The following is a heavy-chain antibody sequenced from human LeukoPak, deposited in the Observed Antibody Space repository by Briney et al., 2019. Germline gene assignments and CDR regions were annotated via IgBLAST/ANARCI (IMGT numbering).Heavy chain of an antibody. CDR3: ARDQNTWSYRYYSYMDV. J-gene: IGHJ6*03. D-gene: IGHD3-16*01. CDR2: INHSGST. CDR1: GGSFSGYY. Sequence: SETLSLTCAVYGGSFSGYYWSWIRQPPGKGLEWIGEINHSGSTNYNPSLKSRVTISVDTSKNQFSLKLSSVTAADTAVYYCARDQNTWSYRYYSYMDVWGKGTTVTVSS. V-gene: IGHV4-34*01.